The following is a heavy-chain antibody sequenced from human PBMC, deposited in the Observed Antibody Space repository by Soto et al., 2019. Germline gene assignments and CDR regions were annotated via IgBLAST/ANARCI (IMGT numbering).Heavy chain of an antibody. CDR1: GFSFRNYA. CDR3: VKGSRPIPNVSGLVYGRY. Sequence: EVQLLESGGGLGQPGGSLRLSCTASGFSFRNYAMTWVRQSPGKGLEGVSTISDVGGATYSADSVKGRFTISRDDSKNTLFLQMDNLRAEDTAVYFCVKGSRPIPNVSGLVYGRYWGQGTSVTVSS. V-gene: IGHV3-23*01. J-gene: IGHJ4*02. CDR2: ISDVGGAT. D-gene: IGHD6-19*01.